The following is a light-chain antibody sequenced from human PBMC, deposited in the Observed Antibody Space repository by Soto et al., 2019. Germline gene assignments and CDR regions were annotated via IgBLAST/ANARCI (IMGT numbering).Light chain of an antibody. J-gene: IGLJ1*01. V-gene: IGLV2-8*01. Sequence: QSALTQPPSASGSPGQSVTISCTGTSSDVGGYNYVSWYQQHPGKAPKLMIYEVSKRPSGVPYRFSGSKSGNTAPLTVSGPQAGDEADYYRGSSEGSNNLRFFEPGTKCTVL. CDR3: GSSEGSNNLRF. CDR1: SSDVGGYNY. CDR2: EVS.